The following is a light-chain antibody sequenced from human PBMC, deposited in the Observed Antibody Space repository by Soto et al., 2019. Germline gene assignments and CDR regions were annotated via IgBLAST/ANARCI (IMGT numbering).Light chain of an antibody. CDR2: GAS. J-gene: IGKJ4*01. CDR1: QSISSW. Sequence: DIPMTQSPSTLSASVGDRVIITCRASQSISSWLAWYQQKPGKAPKLLIYGASSLDSRVPSRFSGSRSGTEFPLTISSLQPDDFATYYCQHYDGYSALTFGGGTKVEIK. V-gene: IGKV1-5*03. CDR3: QHYDGYSALT.